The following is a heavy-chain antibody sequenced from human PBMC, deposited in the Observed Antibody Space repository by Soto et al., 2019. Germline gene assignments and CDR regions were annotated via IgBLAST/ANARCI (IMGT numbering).Heavy chain of an antibody. Sequence: QVQLVESGGGVVQPGRSLRLSCAASGFTFSSYGMHWVRQAPGKGLEWVAVISYDGSNKYYADSVKGRFTISRDNSKNTLYLQMNSLRAEDTAVYYCAKASRSYRSSWYDSGGMDVWGQGTTVTVSS. J-gene: IGHJ6*02. CDR2: ISYDGSNK. V-gene: IGHV3-30*18. CDR3: AKASRSYRSSWYDSGGMDV. CDR1: GFTFSSYG. D-gene: IGHD6-13*01.